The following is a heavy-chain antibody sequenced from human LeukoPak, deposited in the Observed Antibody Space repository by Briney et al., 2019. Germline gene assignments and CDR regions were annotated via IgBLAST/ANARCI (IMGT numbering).Heavy chain of an antibody. V-gene: IGHV3-48*03. CDR1: GFTFSSYE. J-gene: IGHJ6*03. Sequence: GGSLRLSCAASGFTFSSYEMNWVRQAPGKGLEWVSYISSSDSTIYYADSVKGRFTISRDNAKNSLYLQMNSLRAEDTAVYYCARVAPRRIAAAYYYYYYMDVWGKGTTVTISS. CDR2: ISSSDSTI. D-gene: IGHD6-13*01. CDR3: ARVAPRRIAAAYYYYYYMDV.